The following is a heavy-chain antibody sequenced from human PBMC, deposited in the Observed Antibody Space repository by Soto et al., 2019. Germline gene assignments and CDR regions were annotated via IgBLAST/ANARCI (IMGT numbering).Heavy chain of an antibody. J-gene: IGHJ4*02. CDR2: ISASSSYI. CDR3: ARGSIVATSLTPFDF. D-gene: IGHD5-12*01. CDR1: GFTISSYS. V-gene: IGHV3-21*01. Sequence: EVQLVESGGGLVKPGGSLRLSCAASGFTISSYSMNWVRQAPGKGLEWVSSISASSSYIYYADSVKGRFTVSRDNAKNSLYLQINSLRDEDTAVYYCARGSIVATSLTPFDFWGQGTLVIVSS.